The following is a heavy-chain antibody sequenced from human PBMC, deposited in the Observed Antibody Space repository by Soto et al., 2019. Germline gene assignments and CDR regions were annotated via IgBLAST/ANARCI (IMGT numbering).Heavy chain of an antibody. D-gene: IGHD5-18*01. Sequence: QVQLQESGPGLVKPSETLSLTCTVSGGSVSSGSYYWSWIRQPPGKGLEWIWYIYYSGSTNYNPSLKSRVTISVDTSKNQFSLKLSSVTAADTAVYYCARALRGYSYGYAFDYWGQGTLVTVSS. CDR2: IYYSGST. V-gene: IGHV4-61*01. CDR3: ARALRGYSYGYAFDY. J-gene: IGHJ4*02. CDR1: GGSVSSGSYY.